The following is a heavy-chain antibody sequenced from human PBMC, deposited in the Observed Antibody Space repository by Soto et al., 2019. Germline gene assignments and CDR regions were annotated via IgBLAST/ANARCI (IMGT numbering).Heavy chain of an antibody. V-gene: IGHV1-69*01. CDR3: AGGGVAGRPSFSYYFDY. Sequence: QVQLVQSGAEVKKPGSSVKVSCKASGGTFSSYAISWVRQAPGQGLEWMGGIIPIFGTANYAQKFQGRVKITADESTSTAYMGLSSLISEDTAVYYCAGGGVAGRPSFSYYFDYWGQGTLVTVSS. D-gene: IGHD2-15*01. CDR2: IIPIFGTA. J-gene: IGHJ4*02. CDR1: GGTFSSYA.